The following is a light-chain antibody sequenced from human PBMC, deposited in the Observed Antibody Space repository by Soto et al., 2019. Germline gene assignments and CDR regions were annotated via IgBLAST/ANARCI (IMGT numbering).Light chain of an antibody. Sequence: QSALTQPASVSGPPGQSIVISCNGSSSDVGSYDLVSWYLQYPGKAPKVIIFEGTKRPSGIPDRFSGSKSGTSGTLDITGLQTGDEADYYCATWDGSLPGEVFGGGTKLTVL. V-gene: IGLV2-14*02. CDR2: EGT. J-gene: IGLJ2*01. CDR3: ATWDGSLPGEV. CDR1: SSDVGSYDL.